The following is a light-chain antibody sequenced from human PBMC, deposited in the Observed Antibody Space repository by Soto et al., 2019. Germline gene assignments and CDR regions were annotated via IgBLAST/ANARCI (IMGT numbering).Light chain of an antibody. CDR3: QQGHNWPLT. Sequence: EIVMTQSPATLSLSPGERAALSCRASQSINSELAWYQQKPGQPPRLLIYGASTRATGVPARFTGSESRSEFTLTISGLQSEDFAVYYCQQGHNWPLTFGQGTRLEI. V-gene: IGKV3-15*01. CDR1: QSINSE. J-gene: IGKJ2*01. CDR2: GAS.